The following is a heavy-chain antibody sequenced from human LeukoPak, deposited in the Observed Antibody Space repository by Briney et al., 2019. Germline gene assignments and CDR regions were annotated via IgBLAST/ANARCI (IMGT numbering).Heavy chain of an antibody. Sequence: ASVKVSCKASGYSFTNYGINWVRQAPGQGLEWMGWISTYSGNTNYAQKLQGRLTMTTDTSTSTAYMELRSLRSDDTAVYYCATAQEREDYYDSTGYYWWGQGTLVTVSS. CDR3: ATAQEREDYYDSTGYYW. V-gene: IGHV1-18*01. CDR2: ISTYSGNT. D-gene: IGHD3-22*01. CDR1: GYSFTNYG. J-gene: IGHJ4*02.